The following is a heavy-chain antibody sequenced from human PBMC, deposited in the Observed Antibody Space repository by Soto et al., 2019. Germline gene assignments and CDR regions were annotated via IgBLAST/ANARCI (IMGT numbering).Heavy chain of an antibody. CDR2: IYYSGST. CDR1: GGSISSSSYY. J-gene: IGHJ4*02. V-gene: IGHV4-39*01. Sequence: PSETLSLTYTVSGGSISSSSYYFFCIRQPPGNGLELIGSIYYSGSTYYNPSLKSRVTISVDTSKNQFSLKLSSVTAADTAVYYCAKQSIAAAASVDYWGQGTLVTSPQ. D-gene: IGHD6-13*01. CDR3: AKQSIAAAASVDY.